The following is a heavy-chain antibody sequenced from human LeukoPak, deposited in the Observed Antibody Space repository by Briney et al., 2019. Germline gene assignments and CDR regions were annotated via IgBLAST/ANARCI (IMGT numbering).Heavy chain of an antibody. Sequence: SETLSLTCTVSGGSISSYYWSWIRQPPGKGLEWIGSIYYTGSTFYIPSLKSRITISMDTSKNQYSLKLSSVTAADTAVYYCARDLGYFDIDYWGQGTLVTVSS. J-gene: IGHJ4*02. CDR1: GGSISSYY. CDR3: ARDLGYFDIDY. CDR2: IYYTGST. D-gene: IGHD3-9*01. V-gene: IGHV4-39*07.